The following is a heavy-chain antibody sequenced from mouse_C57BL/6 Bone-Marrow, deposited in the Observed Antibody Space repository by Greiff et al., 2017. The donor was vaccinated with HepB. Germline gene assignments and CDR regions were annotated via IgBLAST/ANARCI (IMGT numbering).Heavy chain of an antibody. Sequence: EVKLVESGAGLVKPGGSLKLSCAASGFTFSSYAMSWVRQTPEKRLEWVATISDGGSYTYYPDNVKGRFTISRDNAKNNLYLQMSLLKSEDTAMYYYERDVVYAMDYWGQGTSVTVSS. J-gene: IGHJ4*01. V-gene: IGHV5-4*01. CDR3: ERDVVYAMDY. CDR1: GFTFSSYA. CDR2: ISDGGSYT. D-gene: IGHD1-1*02.